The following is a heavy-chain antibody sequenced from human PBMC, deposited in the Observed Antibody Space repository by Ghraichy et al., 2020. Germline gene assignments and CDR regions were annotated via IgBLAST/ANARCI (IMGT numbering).Heavy chain of an antibody. D-gene: IGHD3-16*01. V-gene: IGHV4-4*07. J-gene: IGHJ2*01. CDR3: ARAVGGMGYFDL. Sequence: SETLSLTCTVSGGSISSHYWSWIRQPAGKGLEWIGRIYASGSTNYNPSLKRRVTMSVDTSKNQFSLKMSSVTAADTALYYCARAVGGMGYFDLWGRGTLVTVSS. CDR2: IYASGST. CDR1: GGSISSHY.